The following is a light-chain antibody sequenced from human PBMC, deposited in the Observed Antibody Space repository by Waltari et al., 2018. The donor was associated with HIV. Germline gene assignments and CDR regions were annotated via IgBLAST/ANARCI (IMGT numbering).Light chain of an antibody. CDR1: SGHSSYA. J-gene: IGLJ3*02. Sequence: QLVLTQSPSASASLGASVKLTCTLSSGHSSYAIQWHQQQPEKGPRYLMNLNSDGSHSKGDGIPDRFSGSSSGAERFLTISSLQSEDEADYYCQTWAPGIRVFGGGTKLTVL. V-gene: IGLV4-69*01. CDR3: QTWAPGIRV. CDR2: LNSDGSH.